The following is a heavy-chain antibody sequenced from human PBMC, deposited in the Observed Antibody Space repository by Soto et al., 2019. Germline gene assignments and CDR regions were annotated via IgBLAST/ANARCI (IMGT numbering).Heavy chain of an antibody. V-gene: IGHV4-34*01. CDR1: GGSFNGYY. CDR2: INHSGST. CDR3: ARTTAVPNTLRSRYFFDY. J-gene: IGHJ4*02. Sequence: SETLSLTCAVYGGSFNGYYWSWIRQPPGKGLEWIGEINHSGSTNYNPSLKSRVTISLDLSKNQFSLRLSSVTTADTALYYCARTTAVPNTLRSRYFFDYWGQGTLVTVSS. D-gene: IGHD4-17*01.